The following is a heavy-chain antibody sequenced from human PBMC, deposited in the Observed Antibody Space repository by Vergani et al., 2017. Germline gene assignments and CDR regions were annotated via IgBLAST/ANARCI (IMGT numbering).Heavy chain of an antibody. J-gene: IGHJ5*02. D-gene: IGHD1-26*01. CDR1: GFTFTSYG. Sequence: QVQLVESGGGVVQPGRSLRLSCAASGFTFTSYGISWVRQAPGQGLEWMGWISAYNGNTNYSQKLQGRVTMTTDTSTSTAYMELRSLRSDDTAVYYCARGDGKQAAPRFDPWGQGTLVTVSS. CDR2: ISAYNGNT. V-gene: IGHV1-18*01. CDR3: ARGDGKQAAPRFDP.